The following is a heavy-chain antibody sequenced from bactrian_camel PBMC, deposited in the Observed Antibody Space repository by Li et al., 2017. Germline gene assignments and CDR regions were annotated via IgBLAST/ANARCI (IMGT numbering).Heavy chain of an antibody. D-gene: IGHD2*01. CDR1: AYTPANVR. J-gene: IGHJ4*01. V-gene: IGHV3S53*01. CDR3: AADRRRHGPPSLRPGDYSV. Sequence: HVQLVESGGGSVQAGGSLRLSCAFDAYTPANVRMAWFRQAPGKEREGVASLASDGSSIYANSLKGRFSISKDNARNWLDLQKDSLEPGDTARYYCAADRRRHGPPSLRPGDYSVWGQGTQVTVS. CDR2: LASDGSS.